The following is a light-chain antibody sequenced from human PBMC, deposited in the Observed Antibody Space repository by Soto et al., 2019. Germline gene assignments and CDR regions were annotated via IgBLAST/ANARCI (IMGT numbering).Light chain of an antibody. Sequence: QSALTQPASVSGSPGQSITISCTGANSDIGDWNYVSWYQQYPGKAPKVIIYEVNYRPSGVSYRFSGSKSGNTASLTISVLQAEDEADYYCSSFSSGTTLFVFGGGTKLTV. CDR2: EVN. V-gene: IGLV2-14*01. CDR3: SSFSSGTTLFV. J-gene: IGLJ2*01. CDR1: NSDIGDWNY.